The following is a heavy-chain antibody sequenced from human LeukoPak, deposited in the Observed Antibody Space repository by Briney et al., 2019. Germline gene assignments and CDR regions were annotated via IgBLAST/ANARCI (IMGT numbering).Heavy chain of an antibody. CDR1: GYTFTTYT. CDR3: ARVGSVVKRHYFDY. V-gene: IGHV1-3*01. D-gene: IGHD4-23*01. J-gene: IGHJ4*02. Sequence: ASVKVSCKASGYTFTTYTMHWVRKAPGQRLEWMGWINGGNGNTKYSQKFQGRVTFTRDTSASTAYMELSSLRSDDTAVYYCARVGSVVKRHYFDYWGQGTLVTVSS. CDR2: INGGNGNT.